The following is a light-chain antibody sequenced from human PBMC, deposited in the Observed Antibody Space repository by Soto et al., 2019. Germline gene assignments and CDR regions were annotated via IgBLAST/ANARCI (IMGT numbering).Light chain of an antibody. V-gene: IGKV3-20*01. CDR1: QRVSSAY. Sequence: EIVLTQSPGTLSLSPGERATLSCRASQRVSSAYLAWYQQKPGQAPRLLMYGASHRATGTPDRFSGSGSGTDFTLTISRLEPEDWEVYYCQQYYNWGTVGPETKVDIK. CDR3: QQYYNWGT. J-gene: IGKJ3*01. CDR2: GAS.